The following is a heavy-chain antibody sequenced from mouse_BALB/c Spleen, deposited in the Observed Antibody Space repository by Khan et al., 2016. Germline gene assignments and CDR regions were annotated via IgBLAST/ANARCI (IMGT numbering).Heavy chain of an antibody. J-gene: IGHJ1*01. D-gene: IGHD2-10*02. CDR1: GYSFTGYN. Sequence: LQQSGPELEKPGASVKISCKASGYSFTGYNMNWVKQSNGKSLEWIGNIDPYYGGTSYNQKFKGKATLTVAKSSSTAYMQLKSLTTEDSAVYYCARGYGNYVDWYFDVWGAGTTVTVSS. CDR3: ARGYGNYVDWYFDV. CDR2: IDPYYGGT. V-gene: IGHV1-39*01.